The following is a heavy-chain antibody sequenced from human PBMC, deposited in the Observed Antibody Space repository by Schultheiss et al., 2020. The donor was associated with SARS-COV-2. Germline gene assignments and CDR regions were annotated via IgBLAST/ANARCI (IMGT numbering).Heavy chain of an antibody. J-gene: IGHJ4*02. D-gene: IGHD1-26*01. CDR1: GFTFSSYG. Sequence: GGSLRLSCAASGFTFSSYGMHWVRQAPGKGLEWVAVIWYDGSNKYYADSVKGRFTISRDNSKNTLYLQMNSLRAEDTAVYYCARDGVGYSGSYLPLRYWGQGTLVTVSS. V-gene: IGHV3-33*01. CDR3: ARDGVGYSGSYLPLRY. CDR2: IWYDGSNK.